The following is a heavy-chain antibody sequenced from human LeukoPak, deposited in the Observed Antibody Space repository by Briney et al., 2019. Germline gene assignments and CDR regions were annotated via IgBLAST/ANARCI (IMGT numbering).Heavy chain of an antibody. J-gene: IGHJ4*02. CDR3: AKITMVRGVISAPRYFDY. V-gene: IGHV3-9*01. CDR2: ISWNSGSI. CDR1: GFTFDDYA. D-gene: IGHD3-10*01. Sequence: GGSLRLSCAASGFTFDDYAMHWVRQAPGKGLEWVSGISWNSGSIGYADSVRGRFTISRDNAKNSLYLQMNSLRAEDTALYYCAKITMVRGVISAPRYFDYWGQGTLVTVSS.